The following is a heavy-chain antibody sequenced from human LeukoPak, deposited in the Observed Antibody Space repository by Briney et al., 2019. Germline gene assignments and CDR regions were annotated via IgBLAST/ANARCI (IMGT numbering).Heavy chain of an antibody. Sequence: PSETLSLTCTVSGGSISSGSYYWAWIRQPPGKGLEWIGEINHSGSTNYNPSLKSRVTISVDTSKNQFSLKLSSVTAADTAVYYCARGGHYGSGRYQKWGQGTLVTVSS. J-gene: IGHJ4*02. CDR1: GGSISSGSYY. V-gene: IGHV4-39*07. CDR2: INHSGST. CDR3: ARGGHYGSGRYQK. D-gene: IGHD3-10*01.